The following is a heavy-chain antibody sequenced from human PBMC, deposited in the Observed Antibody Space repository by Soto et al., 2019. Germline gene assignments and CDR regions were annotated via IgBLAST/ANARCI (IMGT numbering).Heavy chain of an antibody. CDR2: IYYSGST. J-gene: IGHJ4*02. CDR3: AKEGDTRYYFDY. CDR1: GGSVSSGSYY. Sequence: SETLSLTCTVSGGSVSSGSYYWSWIRQPPGKGLEWIGYIYYSGSTNYNPSLKGRFTISRDNSKNTLYLQMNSLRTEDTAVYYCAKEGDTRYYFDYWGQGTLVTVYS. V-gene: IGHV4-61*01. D-gene: IGHD3-16*01.